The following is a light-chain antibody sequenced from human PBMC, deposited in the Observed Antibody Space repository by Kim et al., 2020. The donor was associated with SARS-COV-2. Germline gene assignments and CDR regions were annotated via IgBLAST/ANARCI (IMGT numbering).Light chain of an antibody. CDR2: DAL. CDR3: QQYDNPPLT. V-gene: IGKV1-33*01. J-gene: IGKJ4*01. Sequence: VESTVLISRPRHHVIRNSLNWYQQKAGQGPKLLIYDALNLDTGVPYRFSGSGSGTHFSLTITNLQPEDFAAYYCQQYDNPPLTFGGGTKVDIK. CDR1: HVIRNS.